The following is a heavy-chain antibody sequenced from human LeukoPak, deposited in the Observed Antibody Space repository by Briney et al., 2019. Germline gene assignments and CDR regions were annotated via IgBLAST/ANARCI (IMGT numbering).Heavy chain of an antibody. J-gene: IGHJ4*02. Sequence: GGSLRLSCAASGFTFSSYAMMWVRQAPGKGLEWVSTVSGSGGGTYYADSVKGRFTISGDNSKNTLYLQMNSLSTEDTAIYYCAKTTTGYSSGRYPGWPVDYWGQGTLVTVSS. CDR3: AKTTTGYSSGRYPGWPVDY. V-gene: IGHV3-23*01. D-gene: IGHD6-19*01. CDR2: VSGSGGGT. CDR1: GFTFSSYA.